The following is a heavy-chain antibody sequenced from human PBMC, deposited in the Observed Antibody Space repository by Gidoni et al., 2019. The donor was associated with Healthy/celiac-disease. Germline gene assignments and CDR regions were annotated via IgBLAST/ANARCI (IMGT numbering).Heavy chain of an antibody. V-gene: IGHV3-66*02. CDR2: IYSGGST. J-gene: IGHJ4*02. D-gene: IGHD3-9*01. CDR3: ARGLDLRPYYFDY. Sequence: EVQPVESGGGLVQPGGSLRLSCSAPGFTVSSNYMSWVRQGPGKGLEWVSVIYSGGSTYYADSVKGRFTISRDNSKNTLYLQMNSLRAEDTTVYYCARGLDLRPYYFDYWGQGTLVTVSS. CDR1: GFTVSSNY.